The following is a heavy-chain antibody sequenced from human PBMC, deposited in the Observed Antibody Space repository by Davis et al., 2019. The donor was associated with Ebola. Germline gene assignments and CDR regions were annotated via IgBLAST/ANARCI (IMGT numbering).Heavy chain of an antibody. CDR2: ITTGSNAI. V-gene: IGHV3-48*02. CDR3: VRDYIFAFDH. J-gene: IGHJ4*02. Sequence: PGGSLRLSCAASGFTFSDFSMNWVRQAPGEALEWISYITTGSNAIHYADSVKGRVTVSRDNVKNSLFLQMNSLGDEDSAVYSCVRDYIFAFDHWGQGARVIVSS. CDR1: GFTFSDFS.